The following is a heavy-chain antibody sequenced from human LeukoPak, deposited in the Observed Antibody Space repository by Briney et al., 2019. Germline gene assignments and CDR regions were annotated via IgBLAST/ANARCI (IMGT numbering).Heavy chain of an antibody. D-gene: IGHD2-2*01. V-gene: IGHV3-23*01. CDR3: ARQLGYCSSGNCYFDS. CDR1: GFTFSTYA. Sequence: GGSLRLSCAASGFTFSTYAMSWVRQAPGKGLEWVSALASGASPSYADSVKGRFTISRDSSKNTLYLQLNSLTAEDTAVYYCARQLGYCSSGNCYFDSWGQGTLVTVSS. J-gene: IGHJ4*02. CDR2: LASGASP.